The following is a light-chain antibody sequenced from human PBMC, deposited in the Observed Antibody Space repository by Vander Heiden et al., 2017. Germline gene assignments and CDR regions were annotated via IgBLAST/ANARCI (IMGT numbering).Light chain of an antibody. CDR1: QSLLHSNGYNY. J-gene: IGKJ3*01. V-gene: IGKV2-28*01. Sequence: DIVMTQSPLSLPVTPGEPASISCRSSQSLLHSNGYNYLDWYLQKPGQSPQILIYLGSNRASGVPDRCSGSGAGTDFTLKISRVEAEDVGVYYCMQALQTPFTFGPGTKVDIK. CDR2: LGS. CDR3: MQALQTPFT.